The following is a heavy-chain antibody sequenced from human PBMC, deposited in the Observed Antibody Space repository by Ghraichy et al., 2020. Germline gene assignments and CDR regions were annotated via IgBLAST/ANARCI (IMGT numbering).Heavy chain of an antibody. CDR2: INHSGST. CDR1: GGSFSGYY. D-gene: IGHD3-9*01. CDR3: ALTGYDAFDI. Sequence: GSLRLSCAVYGGSFSGYYWSWIRQPPGKGLEWIGEINHSGSTNYNPSLKSRVTISVDTSKNQFSLKLSSATAADTAVYYCALTGYDAFDIWGQGTMVTVSS. J-gene: IGHJ3*02. V-gene: IGHV4-34*01.